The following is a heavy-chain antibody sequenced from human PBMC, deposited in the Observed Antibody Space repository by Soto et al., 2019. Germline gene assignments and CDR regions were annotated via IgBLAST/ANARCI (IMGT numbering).Heavy chain of an antibody. V-gene: IGHV3-15*01. D-gene: IGHD2-8*01. CDR2: IKSKTDGGTT. CDR3: TTTFYDIVLMVYAPDAFDI. CDR1: GFTFCNAW. Sequence: GGSLKLSCAASGFTFCNAWMSWVRQAPGKGLEWVGRIKSKTDGGTTDYAAPVKGRFTISRDDSKNTLYLQMNSLKTEDTAVYYCTTTFYDIVLMVYAPDAFDICGQGAMVTVSS. J-gene: IGHJ3*02.